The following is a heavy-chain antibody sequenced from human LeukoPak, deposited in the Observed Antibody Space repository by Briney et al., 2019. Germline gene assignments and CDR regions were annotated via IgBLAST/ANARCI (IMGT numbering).Heavy chain of an antibody. V-gene: IGHV1-69*13. CDR1: GGTFSSYA. CDR2: IIPIFGTA. D-gene: IGHD3-9*01. CDR3: ARSTYYVILTGYYAFDY. Sequence: SVKVSCKASGGTFSSYAISWVRQAPGQGLEWMGGIIPIFGTANYAQKFQGRVTITADESTSTAYMELSSLRSEDTAVYYCARSTYYVILTGYYAFDYWGQGTLVTVSS. J-gene: IGHJ4*02.